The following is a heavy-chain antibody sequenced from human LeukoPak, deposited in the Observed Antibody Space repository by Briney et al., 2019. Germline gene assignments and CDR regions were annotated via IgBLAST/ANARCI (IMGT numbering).Heavy chain of an antibody. D-gene: IGHD5-12*01. CDR3: ARDHSGYESGY. CDR1: GFTFSSYS. V-gene: IGHV3-21*01. J-gene: IGHJ4*02. Sequence: GGSLRLSCAASGFTFSSYSMNWVRQAPGKGLEWVSSISSSSSYIYYADSVKGRFTISRDNAKNSLYLQMNSLRAEDAAVYYCARDHSGYESGYWGQGTLVTVSS. CDR2: ISSSSSYI.